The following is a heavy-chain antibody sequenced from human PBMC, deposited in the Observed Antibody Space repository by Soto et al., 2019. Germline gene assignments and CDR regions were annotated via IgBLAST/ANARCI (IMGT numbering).Heavy chain of an antibody. CDR3: AKGRNGVDV. Sequence: PGGSLRLSCAASGFTFISYSMNWARQAPGKGLEWVSSISSSSSYIYYADSVKGRFTISRDNSKNTLYLQMNSLRAEDTAVFYCAKGRNGVDVWGQGTTVTVSS. V-gene: IGHV3-21*04. CDR1: GFTFISYS. CDR2: ISSSSSYI. J-gene: IGHJ6*02.